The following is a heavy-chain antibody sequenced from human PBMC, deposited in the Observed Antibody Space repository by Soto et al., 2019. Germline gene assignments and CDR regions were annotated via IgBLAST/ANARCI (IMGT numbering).Heavy chain of an antibody. J-gene: IGHJ4*02. D-gene: IGHD4-17*01. Sequence: QVQLVESGGGLVKPGTSLRLSCAASGFTLSDHYMSWIRQAPGKGLEWLSHISARSTYTNYGDSVKGRFSISRDNVNQTVFLQMNSLRVDDTAIYYCAMGDYGRYWGPGTLVTVSS. CDR1: GFTLSDHY. CDR3: AMGDYGRY. CDR2: ISARSTYT. V-gene: IGHV3-11*06.